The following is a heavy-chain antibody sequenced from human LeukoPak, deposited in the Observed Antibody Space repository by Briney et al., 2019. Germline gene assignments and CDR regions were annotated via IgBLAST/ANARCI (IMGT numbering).Heavy chain of an antibody. Sequence: SETLSLTCTVSGYSISSGYYWGWIRQPPGKGLEWIGYIYHSGSTYYNPSLKSRVTISVDRSKNQFFLKLSSVTAADTAVYYCARANVRFLDPPDAFDIWSQGTMVTVSS. CDR3: ARANVRFLDPPDAFDI. CDR2: IYHSGST. J-gene: IGHJ3*02. V-gene: IGHV4-38-2*02. CDR1: GYSISSGYY. D-gene: IGHD3-3*01.